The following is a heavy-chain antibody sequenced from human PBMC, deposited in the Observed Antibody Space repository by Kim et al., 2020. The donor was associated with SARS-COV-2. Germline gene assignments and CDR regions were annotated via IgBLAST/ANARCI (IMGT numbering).Heavy chain of an antibody. Sequence: GGSLRLSCAVSGFTFSNYGMSWVRQAPGKGLDWVSAISGSGSDRYYTDSVKGRFTISRDNSKNTLYLQMNSLRAEDTAVYYCAKDPTGDHHAWGQGTLVTVSS. D-gene: IGHD7-27*01. CDR2: ISGSGSDR. CDR3: AKDPTGDHHA. J-gene: IGHJ5*02. V-gene: IGHV3-23*01. CDR1: GFTFSNYG.